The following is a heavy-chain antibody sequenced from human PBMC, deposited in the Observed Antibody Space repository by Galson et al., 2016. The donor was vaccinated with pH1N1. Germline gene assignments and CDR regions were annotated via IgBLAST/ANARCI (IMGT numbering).Heavy chain of an antibody. V-gene: IGHV3-23*01. CDR2: VSASGDIT. CDR3: TLLQEHL. Sequence: SLRLSCAASGFRFNSYGMSWVRQAPGKGLEWVSAVSASGDITDYADSVKGRFRISRDSSKNTVYLQMNSLHQGPIGLPPGTLLQEHLWG. J-gene: IGHJ6*01. CDR1: GFRFNSYG.